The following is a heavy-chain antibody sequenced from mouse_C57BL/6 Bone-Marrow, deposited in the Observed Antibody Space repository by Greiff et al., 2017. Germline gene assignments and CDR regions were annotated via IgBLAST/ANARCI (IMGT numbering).Heavy chain of an antibody. CDR1: GFNFKDDY. CDR2: IDPEIGDT. D-gene: IGHD2-3*01. J-gene: IGHJ2*01. V-gene: IGHV14-4*01. Sequence: VQLQQSGAELVRPGASVKLSCTASGFNFKDDYIHWVKQRPEQGLEWIGWIDPEIGDTEYASKFQGKATITSDTTSNTAYLQRSSLTSEDTAVYYCSSFDGNYFDFWGQGTPLTVAS. CDR3: SSFDGNYFDF.